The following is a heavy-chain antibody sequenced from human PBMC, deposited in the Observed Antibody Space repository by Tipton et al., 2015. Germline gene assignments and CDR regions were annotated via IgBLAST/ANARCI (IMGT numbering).Heavy chain of an antibody. CDR2: LYFSGTT. D-gene: IGHD3-9*01. CDR1: GGSISSSSYY. V-gene: IGHV4-39*01. Sequence: GSLRLSCTVSGGSISSSSYYWAWIRQPPGKGLEWIGSLYFSGTTYYNPSLKSRVTISIDRFKNQFSLKLSSVTAADTAVYYCACHDYDLLTRDYQTVDYWGQGTLVTVSS. J-gene: IGHJ4*02. CDR3: ACHDYDLLTRDYQTVDY.